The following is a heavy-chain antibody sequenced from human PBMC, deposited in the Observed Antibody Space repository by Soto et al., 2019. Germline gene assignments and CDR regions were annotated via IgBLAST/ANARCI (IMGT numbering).Heavy chain of an antibody. CDR2: INSGYTTV. CDR3: ARDAQPSSSGYAYFFDY. Sequence: HPGGSLRLSCVASDFTFSTYSMNWVRQAPGKGLEWVAHINSGYTTVYADSVKGRFTISRDNAKNSVYLQMSSLRDEDTAVYYCARDAQPSSSGYAYFFDYWGQGTLVTVSS. V-gene: IGHV3-48*02. J-gene: IGHJ4*02. CDR1: DFTFSTYS. D-gene: IGHD3-22*01.